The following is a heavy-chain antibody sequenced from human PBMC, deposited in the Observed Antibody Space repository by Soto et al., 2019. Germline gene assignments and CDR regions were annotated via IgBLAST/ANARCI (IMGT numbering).Heavy chain of an antibody. CDR3: ARRYSGYAMDYGMDV. J-gene: IGHJ6*02. CDR1: GGSISSSNW. Sequence: PSETLSLTCAVSGGSISSSNWWSWVRQPPGKGLEWIGEIYHSGSTNYNPSLKSRVTISVDKSKNQFSLKLSSVTAADTAVYYCARRYSGYAMDYGMDVWGQGTTVTVS. V-gene: IGHV4-4*02. D-gene: IGHD5-12*01. CDR2: IYHSGST.